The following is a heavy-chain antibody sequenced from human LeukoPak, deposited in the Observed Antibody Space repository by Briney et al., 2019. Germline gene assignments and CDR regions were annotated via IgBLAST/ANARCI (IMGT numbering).Heavy chain of an antibody. Sequence: PGGSLRLSCAASGFTFSSYAMHWVRQAPRKGLEWVAVISYDGSNKYYADSVKGRFTISRENSKNTLYLQMNSLRAEDTAVYYCARESEKWDSGNLRGAFDIWGQGTMVTVSS. CDR3: ARESEKWDSGNLRGAFDI. J-gene: IGHJ3*02. D-gene: IGHD3-10*01. CDR1: GFTFSSYA. V-gene: IGHV3-30*04. CDR2: ISYDGSNK.